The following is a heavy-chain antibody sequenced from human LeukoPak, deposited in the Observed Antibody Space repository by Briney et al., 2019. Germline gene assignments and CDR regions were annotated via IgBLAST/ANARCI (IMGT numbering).Heavy chain of an antibody. Sequence: GGSLRLSCAASGFTFSSYWMSWVRQAPGKGLEWVANIKQDGSEKYYVDSVEGRSTISRDNSKNSLYLQMNSLRAEDTAVYYCAREGYGPLDFWGQGTLVTVSS. V-gene: IGHV3-7*01. CDR2: IKQDGSEK. J-gene: IGHJ4*02. D-gene: IGHD4-17*01. CDR1: GFTFSSYW. CDR3: AREGYGPLDF.